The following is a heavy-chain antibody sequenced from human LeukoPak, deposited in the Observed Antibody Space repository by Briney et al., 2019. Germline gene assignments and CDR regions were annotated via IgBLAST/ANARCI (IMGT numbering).Heavy chain of an antibody. CDR1: GDSVSSNSAA. V-gene: IGHV6-1*01. J-gene: IGHJ6*03. CDR2: TYYRSKWFN. D-gene: IGHD3-10*01. Sequence: SQTLSLTCAISGDSVSSNSAAWNWIRQSPSRGLEWLGRTYYRSKWFNDYTVSVNSRITINPDTSRNQFSLQLNSVTPEDTAVYYCARDRYYGSGSYYSPYYYYYMDVWGKGTTVTISS. CDR3: ARDRYYGSGSYYSPYYYYYMDV.